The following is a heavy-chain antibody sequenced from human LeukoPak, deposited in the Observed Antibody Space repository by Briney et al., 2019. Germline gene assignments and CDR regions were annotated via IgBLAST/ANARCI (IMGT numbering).Heavy chain of an antibody. CDR2: ISLSSGGT. V-gene: IGHV1-2*02. J-gene: IGHJ4*02. Sequence: GASVKVSCKASGDTFTDYYVHWLRQAPGQGLEWMGWISLSSGGTYYTQKFQDRVTMTRDTSLSTAYMELSRLRSDDTAVYYCARGLTVLRFLEWLVFGYWGQGTLVTVSS. D-gene: IGHD3-3*01. CDR3: ARGLTVLRFLEWLVFGY. CDR1: GDTFTDYY.